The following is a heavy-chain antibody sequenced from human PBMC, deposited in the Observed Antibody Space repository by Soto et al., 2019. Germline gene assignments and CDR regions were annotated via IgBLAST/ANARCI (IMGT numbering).Heavy chain of an antibody. CDR2: VSIGGST. CDR3: ANRRGAGGHFDY. Sequence: DVQLLESGGGLVQPEGSLRLSCAASGFTFSSYAMGWVRQGPGKGLEWVAVVSIGGSTHYAVSVRRRFTISRDNSKNTLPLQMYSLTAEDTAVYFCANRRGAGGHFDYRGQGALVSVSS. D-gene: IGHD2-15*01. CDR1: GFTFSSYA. V-gene: IGHV3-23*01. J-gene: IGHJ4*02.